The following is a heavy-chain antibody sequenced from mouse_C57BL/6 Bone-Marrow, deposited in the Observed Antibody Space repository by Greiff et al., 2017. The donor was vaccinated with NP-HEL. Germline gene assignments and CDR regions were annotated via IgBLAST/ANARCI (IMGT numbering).Heavy chain of an antibody. CDR3: AGPYDYDVGWFAY. CDR2: ISSGGSYT. CDR1: GFTFSSYG. Sequence: EVQVVESGGDLVKPGGSLKLSCAASGFTFSSYGMSWVRQTPDKRLEWVATISSGGSYTYYPDSVKGRFTISRDNAKNTLYLQMSSLKSEDKAMYYCAGPYDYDVGWFAYGGRGNLVTVSA. V-gene: IGHV5-6*01. J-gene: IGHJ3*01. D-gene: IGHD2-4*01.